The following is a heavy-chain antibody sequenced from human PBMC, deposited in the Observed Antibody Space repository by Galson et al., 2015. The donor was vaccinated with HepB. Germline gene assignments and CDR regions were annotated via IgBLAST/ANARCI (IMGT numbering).Heavy chain of an antibody. CDR1: GGTFSSYA. CDR2: IIPIFGTA. Sequence: SVKVSCKASGGTFSSYAISWVRQAPGQGLEWMGGIIPIFGTANYAQKFQGRVTITADKSTSTAYMELSGLRSEDTAVYYCATILESVDTAMVYRFLQPFDYWGQGTLVTVSS. V-gene: IGHV1-69*06. J-gene: IGHJ4*02. D-gene: IGHD5-18*01. CDR3: ATILESVDTAMVYRFLQPFDY.